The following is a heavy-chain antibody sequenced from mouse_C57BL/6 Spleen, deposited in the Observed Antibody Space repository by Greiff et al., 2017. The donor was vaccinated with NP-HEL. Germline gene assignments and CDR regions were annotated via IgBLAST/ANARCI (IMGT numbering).Heavy chain of an antibody. CDR2: ISYDGSN. V-gene: IGHV3-6*01. J-gene: IGHJ1*03. CDR1: GYSITSGYY. D-gene: IGHD3-3*01. CDR3: ARPGRSSWYFDV. Sequence: EVKLVESGPGLVKPSQSLSLTCSVTGYSITSGYYWNWIRQFPGNKLEWMGYISYDGSNNYNPSLKNRISITRDTSKNQFFLKLNSVTTEDTATYYCARPGRSSWYFDVWGTGTTVTVSS.